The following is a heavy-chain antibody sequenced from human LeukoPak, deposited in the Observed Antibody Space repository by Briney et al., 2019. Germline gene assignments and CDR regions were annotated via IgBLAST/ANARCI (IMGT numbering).Heavy chain of an antibody. Sequence: GGSLRLSCAASGFTFSRYDMHWVRQAPGKGPEWVTFISYDGRKNYYADSVKGRFAISRDNAKNTLSLQMDSLRAEDTAVYYCVRTYGSGTYYTYTGFDPWGQGTLVTVSS. CDR3: VRTYGSGTYYTYTGFDP. J-gene: IGHJ5*02. CDR2: ISYDGRKN. CDR1: GFTFSRYD. V-gene: IGHV3-30*09. D-gene: IGHD3-10*01.